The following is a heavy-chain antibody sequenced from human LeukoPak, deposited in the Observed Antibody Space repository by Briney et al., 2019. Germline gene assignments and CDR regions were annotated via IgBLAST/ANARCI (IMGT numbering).Heavy chain of an antibody. J-gene: IGHJ4*02. CDR3: ARGRYVTTRGGAAAGFLDY. CDR1: GDSISNYY. CDR2: INHGGST. Sequence: SETLSLTCTVSGDSISNYYWSWIRQPPGKGLEWIGEINHGGSTNYNPSLKSRVTISVDTSQKQFSLRLSSVTAADTAVYYCARGRYVTTRGGAAAGFLDYWGQGTLVTVST. V-gene: IGHV4-34*01. D-gene: IGHD6-13*01.